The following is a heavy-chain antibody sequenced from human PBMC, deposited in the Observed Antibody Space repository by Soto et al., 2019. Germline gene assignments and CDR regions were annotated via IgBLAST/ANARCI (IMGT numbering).Heavy chain of an antibody. J-gene: IGHJ4*02. V-gene: IGHV4-34*01. Sequence: PSETLSLTCAVYGGSFSGYFWTWIRQPPGKGLEWMGEINHSGSSNYNPSLKRRVSIFVDTSNNQFSLNLKTVTAADTAVYYCERAPKYYDHVWGNYRRASVGFDYWGQGTPVTVSS. CDR2: INHSGSS. D-gene: IGHD3-16*02. CDR1: GGSFSGYF. CDR3: ERAPKYYDHVWGNYRRASVGFDY.